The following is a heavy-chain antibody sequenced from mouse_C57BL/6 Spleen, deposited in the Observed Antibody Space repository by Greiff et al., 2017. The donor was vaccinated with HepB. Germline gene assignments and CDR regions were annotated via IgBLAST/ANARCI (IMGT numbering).Heavy chain of an antibody. V-gene: IGHV5-2*03. CDR2: INSDGGST. D-gene: IGHD1-1*01. Sequence: EVKVVESGGGLVQPGESLKLSCESNEYEFPSHDMSWVRKTPEKRLELVAAINSDGGSTYYPDTMERRFIISRDNTKKTLYLQMSSLRSEDTAMYYCARDGVLRYYFDYWGQGTTLTVSS. CDR3: ARDGVLRYYFDY. J-gene: IGHJ2*01. CDR1: EYEFPSHD.